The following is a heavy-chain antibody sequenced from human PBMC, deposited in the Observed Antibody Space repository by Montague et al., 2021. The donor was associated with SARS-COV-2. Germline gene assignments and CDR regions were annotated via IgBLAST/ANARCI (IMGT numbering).Heavy chain of an antibody. D-gene: IGHD6-19*01. V-gene: IGHV4-31*03. J-gene: IGHJ6*02. Sequence: TLSLTCTVSGGSISSGGYYWSWIRQRPGKGLEWIGYIYYSGSTYYNPSLKSRVTISVDTSKNQFSLKLSSVTAADTAVYYCARGGSYSSGWYGVDYYYGMDVWGQGTTVTVSS. CDR2: IYYSGST. CDR1: GGSISSGGYY. CDR3: ARGGSYSSGWYGVDYYYGMDV.